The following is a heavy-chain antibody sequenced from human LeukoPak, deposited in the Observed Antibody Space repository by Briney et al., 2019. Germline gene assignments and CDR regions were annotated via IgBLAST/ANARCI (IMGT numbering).Heavy chain of an antibody. CDR3: ARDQSGPEY. D-gene: IGHD3-3*01. CDR1: GFTFSSYW. CDR2: IKQDGSER. Sequence: PGGSLRLSCAASGFTFSSYWMSWVRQAPGKGREWVANIKQDGSERYYVDSVKGRFTISRDNAKNSLYLRMNSLRAEDTAVYYCARDQSGPEYWGQGTPVTVSS. V-gene: IGHV3-7*01. J-gene: IGHJ4*02.